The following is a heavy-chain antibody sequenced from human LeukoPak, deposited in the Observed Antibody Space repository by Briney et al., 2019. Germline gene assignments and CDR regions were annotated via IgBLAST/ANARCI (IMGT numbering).Heavy chain of an antibody. D-gene: IGHD6-13*01. J-gene: IGHJ3*02. Sequence: SVKVSCKASGGTFSSYAISWVRQAPGQGLEWMGRIIPILGIANYAQKFQGRVTITADKSTSTAYMELSSLRSEDTAVYYCAIGGIAAAGTAAFDIWGQGTMVTVSS. CDR3: AIGGIAAAGTAAFDI. CDR2: IIPILGIA. CDR1: GGTFSSYA. V-gene: IGHV1-69*04.